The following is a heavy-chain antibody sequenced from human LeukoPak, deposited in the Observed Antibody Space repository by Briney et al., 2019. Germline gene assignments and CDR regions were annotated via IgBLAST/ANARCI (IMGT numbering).Heavy chain of an antibody. V-gene: IGHV1-18*01. J-gene: IGHJ4*02. CDR3: ARDGGYSSSWSGY. D-gene: IGHD6-13*01. CDR2: ISAYNGNT. Sequence: ASVTVSYKASGYTFTRYGISWVRQAPGQGREWMGWISAYNGNTNYVQKFQGRVTMTTDIFTSTAYMELRCLRSDDTAVYYCARDGGYSSSWSGYWGQGTLVTVSS. CDR1: GYTFTRYG.